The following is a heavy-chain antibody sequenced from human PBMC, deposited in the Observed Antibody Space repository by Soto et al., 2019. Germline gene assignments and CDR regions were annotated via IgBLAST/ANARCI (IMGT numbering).Heavy chain of an antibody. J-gene: IGHJ6*02. D-gene: IGHD5-12*01. CDR2: INPSSGGT. CDR3: ARDRGYDWRATYCYALAGRDV. CDR1: GYTFIDYY. V-gene: IGHV1-2*02. Sequence: QVQLVQSGAEVKKPGASVKVSCTASGYTFIDYYMHWVRQAPGQGLEWMGWINPSSGGTHYAQKFQGSVAMNTDTSIRIVYMELSRLKSDDTAMYYCARDRGYDWRATYCYALAGRDVWGQGTRVTVS.